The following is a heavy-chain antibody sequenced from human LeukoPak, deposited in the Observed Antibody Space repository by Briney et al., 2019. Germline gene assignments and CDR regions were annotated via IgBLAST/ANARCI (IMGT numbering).Heavy chain of an antibody. CDR3: TRIKYSTSWSGDY. CDR2: ISSNGNNE. V-gene: IGHV3-30*19. D-gene: IGHD6-13*01. J-gene: IGHJ4*02. Sequence: GGSLRPSCVASGFIFTSYGMHWVRQAPGKGLKWVALISSNGNNERYADSVKGRFSISRDNSKNTMYLRMNSLRAEDTAIYYCTRIKYSTSWSGDYWGQGALVTVSS. CDR1: GFIFTSYG.